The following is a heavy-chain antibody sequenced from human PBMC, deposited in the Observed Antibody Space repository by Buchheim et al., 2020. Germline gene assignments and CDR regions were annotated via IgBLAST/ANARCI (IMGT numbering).Heavy chain of an antibody. CDR3: AKMAAAAGLYHFDY. V-gene: IGHV3-23*01. D-gene: IGHD6-13*01. Sequence: EVQLLESGGGLVQPGGSLRLSCAASGFTFSSYAMSWVRQAPGKGLEWVSIISDSGGSPYYAASVKGRFTISGDNSKNPLYLQMNSLRAEDTAVYHCAKMAAAAGLYHFDYWGQRTL. J-gene: IGHJ4*02. CDR1: GFTFSSYA. CDR2: ISDSGGSP.